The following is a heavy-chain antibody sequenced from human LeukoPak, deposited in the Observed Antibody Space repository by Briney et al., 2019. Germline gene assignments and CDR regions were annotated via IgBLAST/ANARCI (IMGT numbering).Heavy chain of an antibody. CDR3: ARYSSGWYDGMDV. V-gene: IGHV3-74*01. J-gene: IGHJ6*02. Sequence: GGSLRLSCAASGFTFSTYAMSWVRQAPGKGLVWLSRINTDGSSTTYADSVKGRFTISRDNAKNTLYLQMNSLRAEDTAVYYCARYSSGWYDGMDVWGQGTTVTVSS. CDR2: INTDGSST. CDR1: GFTFSTYA. D-gene: IGHD6-19*01.